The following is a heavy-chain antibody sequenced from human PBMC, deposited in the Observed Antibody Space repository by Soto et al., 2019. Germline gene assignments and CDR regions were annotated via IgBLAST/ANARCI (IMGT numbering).Heavy chain of an antibody. CDR2: ISATGATT. Sequence: GGSLRLCCVASGFTFSDYAMTWVRQAPGKGLELVSVISATGATTYYADSVRGRFTISRDNSKNTLNLQMNDLRVEDTAVIYCAKGRKSTEKDIAVMLAAASSIQHWGQGTLVTVSS. J-gene: IGHJ1*01. CDR1: GFTFSDYA. D-gene: IGHD2-15*01. V-gene: IGHV3-23*01. CDR3: AKGRKSTEKDIAVMLAAASSIQH.